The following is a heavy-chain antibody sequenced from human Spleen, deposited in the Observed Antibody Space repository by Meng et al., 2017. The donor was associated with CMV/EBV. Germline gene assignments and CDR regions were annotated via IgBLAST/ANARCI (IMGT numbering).Heavy chain of an antibody. J-gene: IGHJ4*02. D-gene: IGHD2-2*01. CDR3: ARDPIYCGSTSCFSYYFDY. V-gene: IGHV3-74*01. Sequence: GGSLRLSCAASGFTFSSYAMHWVRQAPGKGLVWVSRIESDGSSTSYADSVKGRFTISRDNAKNTLYLQMNSLRAEDTAVYYCARDPIYCGSTSCFSYYFDYWGQGTLVTVSS. CDR2: IESDGSST. CDR1: GFTFSSYA.